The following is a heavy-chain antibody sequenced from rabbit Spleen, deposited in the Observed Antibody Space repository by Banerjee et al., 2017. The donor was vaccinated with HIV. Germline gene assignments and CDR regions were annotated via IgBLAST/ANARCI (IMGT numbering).Heavy chain of an antibody. CDR2: IFGASATT. Sequence: QSLEESGGDLVKPGASLTLTCTASGFSFSSNYWVCWVRQAPGKGLEWIACIFGASATTYYASWAKGRFTVSKTSSTTVTLQMTSLTVADTATYFCARDTGSSFSSYGMDLWGQGTLVTVS. CDR3: ARDTGSSFSSYGMDL. CDR1: GFSFSSNYW. D-gene: IGHD8-1*01. V-gene: IGHV1S40*01. J-gene: IGHJ6*01.